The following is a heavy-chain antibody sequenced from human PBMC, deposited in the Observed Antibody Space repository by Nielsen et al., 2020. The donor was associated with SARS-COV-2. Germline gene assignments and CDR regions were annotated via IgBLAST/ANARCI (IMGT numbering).Heavy chain of an antibody. D-gene: IGHD4-17*01. J-gene: IGHJ4*02. CDR1: GFPFSSYE. CDR2: IGGNGRNI. CDR3: ARLIDGDLDY. V-gene: IGHV3-48*03. Sequence: GGSLRLSCAASGFPFSSYEMNWVRQAPGKALEWLSYIGGNGRNIFYADSVKGRFTISRDNAKNSLYLQMNSLRDEDTAVYYCARLIDGDLDYWGQGTLVTVSS.